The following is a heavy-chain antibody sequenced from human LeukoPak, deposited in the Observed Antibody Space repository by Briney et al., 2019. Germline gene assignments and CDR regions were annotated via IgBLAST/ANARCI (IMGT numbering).Heavy chain of an antibody. CDR2: IYFTGRT. V-gene: IGHV4-39*07. D-gene: IGHD3-10*01. CDR3: ARDHYSMVRGDFDI. Sequence: SETLSLTCTVSGGSTSSSSYYWGWIRQPPGKGLEWIGSIYFTGRTYYNPSLKSRVTISIDTSKNQFSLKLTSVTAADTALYYCARDHYSMVRGDFDIWGQGTMVTVSS. J-gene: IGHJ3*02. CDR1: GGSTSSSSYY.